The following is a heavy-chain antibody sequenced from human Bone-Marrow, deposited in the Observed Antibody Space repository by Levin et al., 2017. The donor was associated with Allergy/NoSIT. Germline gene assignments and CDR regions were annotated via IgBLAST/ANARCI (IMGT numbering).Heavy chain of an antibody. Sequence: PGGSLRLSCAASGFTFSTYDMNWVRQAPGKGLEWVSHISSKSKTIYYADSVKGRFTISRDNAKNSVYLQMNSLRAEDRGVYYCARQSLIGWLGELMPDSWGQGTLVTVSS. CDR2: ISSKSKTI. V-gene: IGHV3-48*01. CDR3: ARQSLIGWLGELMPDS. D-gene: IGHD3-10*01. CDR1: GFTFSTYD. J-gene: IGHJ5*01.